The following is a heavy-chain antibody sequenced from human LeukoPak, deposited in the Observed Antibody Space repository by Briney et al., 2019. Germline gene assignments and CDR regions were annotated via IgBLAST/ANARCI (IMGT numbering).Heavy chain of an antibody. CDR3: ARAHLRLGELSLPDY. D-gene: IGHD3-16*02. J-gene: IGHJ4*02. CDR2: IHPSTGNP. CDR1: GYTFTNYA. Sequence: ASVKVSCKASGYTFTNYAMNWVRQAPGQGLEWMGWIHPSTGNPTYAQGFTGRFVFSLDTSVSTTYLQISSLKAEDTAVYYCARAHLRLGELSLPDYWGQGTLVIVSS. V-gene: IGHV7-4-1*02.